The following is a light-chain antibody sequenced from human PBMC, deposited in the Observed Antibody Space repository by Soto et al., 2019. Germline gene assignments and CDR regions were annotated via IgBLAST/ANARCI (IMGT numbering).Light chain of an antibody. CDR2: GAS. CDR1: QSFSSSY. CDR3: QQYGSSPRIT. J-gene: IGKJ5*01. V-gene: IGKV3-20*01. Sequence: EVVLTQSPGTLSLSPGERATLSCRASQSFSSSYLAWYQQKPGQAPRLLIYGASTRATGIPDRFSGSGSGTDFTLTISRPEPEDFAVYYCQQYGSSPRITFGQGTRLEIK.